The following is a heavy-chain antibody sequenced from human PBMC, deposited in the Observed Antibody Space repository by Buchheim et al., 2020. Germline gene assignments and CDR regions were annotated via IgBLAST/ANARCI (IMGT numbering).Heavy chain of an antibody. CDR2: ISYDGSNT. Sequence: QVQLVDSGGGVVRPGRSLRLSCAASGFNFSNYAMNWVRQAPGKGLEWVAIISYDGSNTYYADSLKGRFSISRDNSKNTLDLQMNSLRTEDTAVYYCARNNWNDYWGQGTL. CDR1: GFNFSNYA. J-gene: IGHJ4*02. CDR3: ARNNWNDY. V-gene: IGHV3-30*04. D-gene: IGHD1-20*01.